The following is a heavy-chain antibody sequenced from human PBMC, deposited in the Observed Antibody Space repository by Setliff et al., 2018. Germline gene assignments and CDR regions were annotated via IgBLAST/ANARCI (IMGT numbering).Heavy chain of an antibody. CDR1: GFTFSSYS. D-gene: IGHD2-15*01. J-gene: IGHJ2*01. CDR2: ISSSSSTI. V-gene: IGHV3-48*01. Sequence: GGSLRLSCAASGFTFSSYSMNWVRQAPGKGLEWASYISSSSSTIYYADSVKGRFTISRDNAKNSLYLQMNSLRAEDTAVYYCARDLVKDIVVVVWYFDLWGRGTLVTVSS. CDR3: ARDLVKDIVVVVWYFDL.